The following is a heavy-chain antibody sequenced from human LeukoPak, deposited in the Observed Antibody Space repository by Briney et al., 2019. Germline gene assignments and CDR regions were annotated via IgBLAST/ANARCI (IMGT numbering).Heavy chain of an antibody. Sequence: GGSLRLSCAASGFTVSNNYMSWVRQAPGKGLVWVSRINSDGSSTSYADSVKGRFTISRDNAKNTLYLQMNSLRAEDAAVYYCARDNYYGSGTLPDYWGQGTLVTVSS. CDR2: INSDGSST. CDR3: ARDNYYGSGTLPDY. V-gene: IGHV3-74*01. J-gene: IGHJ4*02. CDR1: GFTVSNNY. D-gene: IGHD3-10*01.